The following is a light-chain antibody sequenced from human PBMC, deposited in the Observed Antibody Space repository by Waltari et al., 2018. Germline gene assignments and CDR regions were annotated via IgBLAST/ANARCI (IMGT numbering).Light chain of an antibody. CDR3: YSSDSTGLRV. CDR1: ELPRKY. CDR2: EDT. V-gene: IGLV3-10*01. Sequence: SYELTQPPSVSVSPGQTARITCPGHELPRKYASWFQQKSGQAPRLVIYEDTKRPSGIPERFSGSSSGTVATLTITGAQVDDEADYYCYSSDSTGLRVFGGGTTVVVL. J-gene: IGLJ1*01.